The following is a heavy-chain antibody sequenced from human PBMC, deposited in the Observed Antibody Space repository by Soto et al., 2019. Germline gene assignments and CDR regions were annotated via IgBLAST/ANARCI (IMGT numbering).Heavy chain of an antibody. D-gene: IGHD3-16*01. Sequence: GGSLRLSCAVSGFPFSSYGMHWVRQAPGKGLEWVSVIGEGGFSTQYAASVKGRFTISRDNSKNMLYLQMNSLRSDDTAVYYCARDSITRVSSDVPGMDVWGQGTTVTVSS. J-gene: IGHJ6*02. CDR1: GFPFSSYG. CDR3: ARDSITRVSSDVPGMDV. V-gene: IGHV3-NL1*01. CDR2: IGEGGFST.